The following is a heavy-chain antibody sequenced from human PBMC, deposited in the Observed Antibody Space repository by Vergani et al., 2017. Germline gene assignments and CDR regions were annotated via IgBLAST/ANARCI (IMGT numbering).Heavy chain of an antibody. CDR3: ARGEHVRFGDPTAFDI. J-gene: IGHJ3*02. CDR1: GFTFSSYW. CDR2: ISSSGSTL. Sequence: EVQVLESGGGLVQPGGSLRLSCAASGFTFSSYWMHWVRQAPGKGLEWVSYISSSGSTLYYADSVKGRFTISRDNAKNSLYLQMNSLRAEDTAVYYCARGEHVRFGDPTAFDIWGQGTMVTVSS. D-gene: IGHD3-10*01. V-gene: IGHV3-48*04.